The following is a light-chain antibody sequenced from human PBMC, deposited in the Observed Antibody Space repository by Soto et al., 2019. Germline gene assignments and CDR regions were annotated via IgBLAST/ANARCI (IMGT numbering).Light chain of an antibody. CDR2: WAS. Sequence: DIVMTQSPDSLAVSLGERATINCKSRQSVLYSSNNKNNLAWYQQKPGQPPKLLIYWASTRESGVPDRFSGSGSGTDFTLTISSLQAEDVAVYYCQQCYSTPPTFGQGTRLEIK. J-gene: IGKJ5*01. V-gene: IGKV4-1*01. CDR1: QSVLYSSNNKNN. CDR3: QQCYSTPPT.